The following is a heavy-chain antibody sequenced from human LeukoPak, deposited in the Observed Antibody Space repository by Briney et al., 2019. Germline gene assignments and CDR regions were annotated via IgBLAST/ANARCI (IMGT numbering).Heavy chain of an antibody. D-gene: IGHD3-10*01. J-gene: IGHJ4*02. CDR1: GYSFTSYW. CDR3: ARTSELLWFGELCFDY. V-gene: IGHV5-51*01. Sequence: GESLKISCKGSGYSFTSYWIGWVRQMPGKGLEWMGIIYPGDSDTRYSPSFQGQVTISADKSISTAYLQWSSLKASDTAMYYCARTSELLWFGELCFDYWGQGTLVTVSS. CDR2: IYPGDSDT.